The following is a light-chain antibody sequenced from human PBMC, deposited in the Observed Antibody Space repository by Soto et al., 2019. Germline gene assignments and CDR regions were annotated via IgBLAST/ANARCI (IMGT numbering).Light chain of an antibody. CDR2: RDN. CDR3: AAWDDSLSSYV. CDR1: SSNIETNY. V-gene: IGLV1-47*01. J-gene: IGLJ1*01. Sequence: QSVLTQPPSASGTPGQRVTISCSGSSSNIETNYVYWYQQFRGAAPNLLIYRDNQRPSGVPDRFSGSKSGTSASLAISGLRSEDEADYYCAAWDDSLSSYVFGTGTKVTVL.